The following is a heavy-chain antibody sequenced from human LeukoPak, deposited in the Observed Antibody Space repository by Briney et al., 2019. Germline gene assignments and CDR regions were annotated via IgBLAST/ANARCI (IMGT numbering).Heavy chain of an antibody. CDR2: MNPNSGNT. V-gene: IGHV1-8*01. Sequence: ASVKVSCKASGYTFTSYDINWVRQATGQGLEWMGWMNPNSGNTGYAQKFQGRVTMTRNTSISTAYMELSSLRSEDTAVYYCARGVVREYCSSTSCSNWFDPWGQGTLVTVSS. CDR3: ARGVVREYCSSTSCSNWFDP. CDR1: GYTFTSYD. J-gene: IGHJ5*02. D-gene: IGHD2-2*01.